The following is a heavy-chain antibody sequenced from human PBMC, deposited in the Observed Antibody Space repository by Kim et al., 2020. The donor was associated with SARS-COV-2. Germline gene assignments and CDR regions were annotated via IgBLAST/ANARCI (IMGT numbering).Heavy chain of an antibody. V-gene: IGHV3-21*01. D-gene: IGHD1-26*01. J-gene: IGHJ4*02. CDR3: ARKPAWEIDY. Sequence: ADSVKGWCTTSRDTAKNSLFLQMNSLRDVDTAIYYCARKPAWEIDYWGQGTLVTVSS.